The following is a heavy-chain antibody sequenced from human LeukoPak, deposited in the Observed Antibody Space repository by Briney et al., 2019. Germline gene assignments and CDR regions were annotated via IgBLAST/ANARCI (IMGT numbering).Heavy chain of an antibody. CDR3: ARESGTTETSCFDY. V-gene: IGHV3-23*01. CDR2: ISGSGGST. CDR1: GFTFSSYA. J-gene: IGHJ4*02. D-gene: IGHD1-1*01. Sequence: GGSLRLSCAASGFTFSSYAVTWVRQAPGKGLEWVSAISGSGGSTYYADSVKGRFTISRDNSKNTLYLQMNSLRAEDTAVYYCARESGTTETSCFDYWGQGTLVTVSS.